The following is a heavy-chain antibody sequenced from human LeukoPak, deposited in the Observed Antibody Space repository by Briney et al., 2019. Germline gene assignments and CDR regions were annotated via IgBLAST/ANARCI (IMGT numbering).Heavy chain of an antibody. CDR3: ARSYYDSSALDY. Sequence: GGSLRLSCAASGFTFSRYWMHWVRQAPGKGPVWVSRINSDGSSTSYADSVKGRFTISRDNAKNTLYLQMNSLRAEDTAVYYCARSYYDSSALDYWGQGTLVTVSS. V-gene: IGHV3-74*01. D-gene: IGHD3-22*01. CDR1: GFTFSRYW. CDR2: INSDGSST. J-gene: IGHJ4*02.